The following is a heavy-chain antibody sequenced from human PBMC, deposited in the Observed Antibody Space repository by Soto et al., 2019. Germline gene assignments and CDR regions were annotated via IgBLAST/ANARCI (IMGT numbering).Heavy chain of an antibody. D-gene: IGHD5-12*01. V-gene: IGHV1-18*04. CDR2: ISPYNGNT. Sequence: QIQLVQSGAEVKKPGASVRVSCKASGYAFSNYGISWIRQAPGLGLEWMGWISPYNGNTDYAQSLQGRVTMTTDTSTTTAYLELTRLSSDDTAVYYCATPYDSGFDPWGQGTLVTVSS. CDR3: ATPYDSGFDP. CDR1: GYAFSNYG. J-gene: IGHJ5*02.